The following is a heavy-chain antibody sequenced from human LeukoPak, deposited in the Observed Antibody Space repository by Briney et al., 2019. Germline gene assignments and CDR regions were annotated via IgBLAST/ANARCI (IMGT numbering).Heavy chain of an antibody. Sequence: GGSLRLSCAVSGFTVSTNYMSWVRQAPGKGLEWVSAISGSGGNTYYADSVKGRFIISRDNDKNSLYLQMNSLRVEDTAVYFCTRVEKGFWSGSKMDVWGKGTTVAVSS. CDR1: GFTVSTNY. V-gene: IGHV3-11*04. D-gene: IGHD3-3*01. CDR2: ISGSGGNT. CDR3: TRVEKGFWSGSKMDV. J-gene: IGHJ6*04.